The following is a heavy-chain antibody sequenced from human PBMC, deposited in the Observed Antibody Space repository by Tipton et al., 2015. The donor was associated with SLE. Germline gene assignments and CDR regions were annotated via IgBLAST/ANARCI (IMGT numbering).Heavy chain of an antibody. Sequence: SLRLSCAASGFTFSSYSMNWVRQAPGKGLEWVSSISSSSSYIYYADSVKGRFTISRDNAKNSLYLQMNSLRAEDTAVYYCARDQSYYDSSGYPDAFDIWGQGTMVTVSS. CDR2: ISSSSSYI. CDR3: ARDQSYYDSSGYPDAFDI. J-gene: IGHJ3*02. V-gene: IGHV3-21*01. D-gene: IGHD3-22*01. CDR1: GFTFSSYS.